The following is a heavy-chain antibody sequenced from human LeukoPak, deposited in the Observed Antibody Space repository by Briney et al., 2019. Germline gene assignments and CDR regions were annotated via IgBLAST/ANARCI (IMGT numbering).Heavy chain of an antibody. J-gene: IGHJ4*02. CDR3: ARDVVPGRDY. CDR1: GGYIRGYY. Sequence: PSETLPLTCTVSGGYIRGYYGIWLRQPRGKGLEWIRRIHTSGSTNYNPSLKSRVTMSVDTSKNQFSLELSSVTAADTAVYFCARDVVPGRDYWGQGTLVTVSS. D-gene: IGHD6-19*01. V-gene: IGHV4-4*07. CDR2: IHTSGST.